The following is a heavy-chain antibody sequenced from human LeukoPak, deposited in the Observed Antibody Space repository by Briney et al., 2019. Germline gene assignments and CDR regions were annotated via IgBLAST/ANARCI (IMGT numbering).Heavy chain of an antibody. D-gene: IGHD2-15*01. V-gene: IGHV1-2*06. CDR2: INPNSGGT. CDR1: GYTFTGYY. J-gene: IGHJ5*02. Sequence: GASVKVSCKASGYTFTGYYMHWVRQAPGQGLEWMGRINPNSGGTNYAQKFQGRVTMTRDTSISTAYMELSRLRSDDTAVYYCARVGTGYCSGGSCYIWFDPWGQGTLVTVSS. CDR3: ARVGTGYCSGGSCYIWFDP.